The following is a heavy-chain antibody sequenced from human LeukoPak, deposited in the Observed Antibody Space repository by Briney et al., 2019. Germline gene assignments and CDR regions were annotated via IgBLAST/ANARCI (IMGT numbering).Heavy chain of an antibody. V-gene: IGHV3-23*01. J-gene: IGHJ4*02. CDR2: ISGSGGST. D-gene: IGHD3-10*01. Sequence: GGSLRLSCAASGFTFISYAMSWVRQAPGKGLEWVSVISGSGGSTYYADSVKGRFTISRDNSKNTLYLQMISLRAEDTAVYYCAKEGVVRGIKALGYWGQGTLVTVSS. CDR3: AKEGVVRGIKALGY. CDR1: GFTFISYA.